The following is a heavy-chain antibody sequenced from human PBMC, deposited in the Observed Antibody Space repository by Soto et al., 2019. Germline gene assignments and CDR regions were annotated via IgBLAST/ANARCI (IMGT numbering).Heavy chain of an antibody. V-gene: IGHV4-59*01. Sequence: SETLCLTFTVAGGSISTNDGSWIRQPPGKGLEWIAYMFYRGSANYNPSLKSRVTISVDTSKNQFSLKLTSVSAADTAVYYCAREMRGSSGQNWLDPWGQGTLVTVTS. CDR1: GGSISTND. D-gene: IGHD6-19*01. CDR3: AREMRGSSGQNWLDP. CDR2: MFYRGSA. J-gene: IGHJ5*02.